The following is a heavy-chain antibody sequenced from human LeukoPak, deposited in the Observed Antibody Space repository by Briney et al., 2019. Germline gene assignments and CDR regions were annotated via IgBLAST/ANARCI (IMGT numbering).Heavy chain of an antibody. CDR2: IKQDGSEK. D-gene: IGHD3-22*01. Sequence: PGGSLRLSCAASGFTFSSYSMNWVRQAPGKGLEWVANIKQDGSEKYYVDSVKGRFTISRDNAKNSLYLQMNSLRAEDTAVYYCARDTYYYDSSGYYPTDAFDIWGQGTMVTVSS. CDR3: ARDTYYYDSSGYYPTDAFDI. J-gene: IGHJ3*02. CDR1: GFTFSSYS. V-gene: IGHV3-7*01.